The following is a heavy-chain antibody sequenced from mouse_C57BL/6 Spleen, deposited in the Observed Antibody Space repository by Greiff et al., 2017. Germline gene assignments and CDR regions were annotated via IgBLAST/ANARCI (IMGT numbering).Heavy chain of an antibody. CDR3: ARDQDSPGGWFAY. CDR1: GYSITSGYY. D-gene: IGHD3-2*02. V-gene: IGHV3-6*01. J-gene: IGHJ3*01. Sequence: DVKLQESGPGLVKPSQSLSLTCSVTGYSITSGYYWNWIRQFPGNKLEWMGYISYDGSNNYNPSLKNRISITRDTSKNQFFLKLNSVTTEDTATYYCARDQDSPGGWFAYWGQGTLVTVSA. CDR2: ISYDGSN.